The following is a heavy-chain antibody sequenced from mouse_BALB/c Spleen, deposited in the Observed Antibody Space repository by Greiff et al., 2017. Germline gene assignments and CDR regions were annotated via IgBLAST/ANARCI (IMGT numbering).Heavy chain of an antibody. CDR3: ARQGITDYYAMDY. V-gene: IGHV5-12-2*01. Sequence: ESGGGLVQPGGSLKLSCAASGFTFSSYTMSWVRQTPEKRLEWVAYISNGGGSTYYPDTVKGRFTISRDNAKNTLYLHMSSLKSEDTAMYYCARQGITDYYAMDYWGQGTSVTVSS. CDR1: GFTFSSYT. J-gene: IGHJ4*01. CDR2: ISNGGGST. D-gene: IGHD2-4*01.